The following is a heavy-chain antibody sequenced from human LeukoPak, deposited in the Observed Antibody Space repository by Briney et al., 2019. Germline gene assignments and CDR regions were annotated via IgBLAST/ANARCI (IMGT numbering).Heavy chain of an antibody. J-gene: IGHJ4*02. CDR2: ISSNGGST. D-gene: IGHD3-22*01. CDR3: ARDAIVGAPTYYFDY. CDR1: GFTFSSYA. V-gene: IGHV3-64*01. Sequence: GGSLRLSCAASGFTFSSYAMHWVRQAPGKGLEYVSAISSNGGSTYYANSVKGRFTISRDNSKNTLYLQMGSLRAEDMAVYHCARDAIVGAPTYYFDYWGQGTLVTVSS.